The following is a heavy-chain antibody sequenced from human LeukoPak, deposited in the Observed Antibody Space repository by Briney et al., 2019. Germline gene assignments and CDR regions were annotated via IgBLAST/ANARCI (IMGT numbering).Heavy chain of an antibody. CDR1: GGSISSSSYY. Sequence: SETLSLTCTVSGGSISSSSYYWGWIRQPPGKGLEWIGSIYYSGSTYYNPSLKSRVTISVDTSKNQFSLKLSSVTAADTAVYYCARVLVVPAAGEYYFDYWGQGTLVTVSS. D-gene: IGHD2-2*01. V-gene: IGHV4-39*07. J-gene: IGHJ4*02. CDR2: IYYSGST. CDR3: ARVLVVPAAGEYYFDY.